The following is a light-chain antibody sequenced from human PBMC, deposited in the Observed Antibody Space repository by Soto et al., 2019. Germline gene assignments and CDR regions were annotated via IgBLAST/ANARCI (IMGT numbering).Light chain of an antibody. Sequence: DIRMTQSPATLSASVGDRVTITCRASQSISSWLAWYQQKPGKAPKLLIYKASSLESGVPSRFSGSGYGTDFTLTISSLQPDDFATYYCQQYNSYTYTCGQGTKLEIK. CDR1: QSISSW. J-gene: IGKJ2*01. V-gene: IGKV1-5*03. CDR2: KAS. CDR3: QQYNSYTYT.